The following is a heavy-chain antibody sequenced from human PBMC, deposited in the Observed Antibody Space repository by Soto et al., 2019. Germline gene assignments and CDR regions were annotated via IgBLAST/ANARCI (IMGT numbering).Heavy chain of an antibody. Sequence: SETQSLTCTVSGVAISPYYWSWIRQPPGNGLEWIGYIYYSGTTSYNPSLKSRVTISVDTSKNQFSLNLYSVTAADTAVYYCARDRHSSGYWGQGTLVTVSS. D-gene: IGHD6-19*01. CDR2: IYYSGTT. CDR3: ARDRHSSGY. CDR1: GVAISPYY. V-gene: IGHV4-59*01. J-gene: IGHJ4*02.